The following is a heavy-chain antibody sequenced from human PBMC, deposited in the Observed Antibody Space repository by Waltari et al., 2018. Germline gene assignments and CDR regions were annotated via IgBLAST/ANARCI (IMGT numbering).Heavy chain of an antibody. CDR3: ARGPLGAIPDDY. J-gene: IGHJ4*02. CDR1: GYTFTGYY. D-gene: IGHD1-26*01. CDR2: MNPNSGNT. V-gene: IGHV1-8*03. Sequence: QVQLVQSGAEVKKPGASVKVSCKASGYTFTGYYMHWVRQAPGQGLEWMGWMNPNSGNTGYAQKFQGRVTITRNTSISTAYMELSSLRSEDTAVYYCARGPLGAIPDDYWGQGTLVTVSS.